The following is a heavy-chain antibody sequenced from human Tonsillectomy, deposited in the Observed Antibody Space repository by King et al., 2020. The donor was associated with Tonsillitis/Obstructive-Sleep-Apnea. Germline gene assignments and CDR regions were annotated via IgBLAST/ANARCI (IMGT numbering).Heavy chain of an antibody. CDR3: ASDRYGDPGGLNDY. J-gene: IGHJ4*02. CDR1: GFTFSSYS. CDR2: ISSSSSTI. D-gene: IGHD4-17*01. Sequence: VQLVESGGGLVQPGGSLRLSCAASGFTFSSYSMNWVRQAPGKGLEWVSYISSSSSTIYYADSVKGRFTISRDNAKNSLYLQMNSLRDEDTAVYYCASDRYGDPGGLNDYWGQGTLVTVSS. V-gene: IGHV3-48*02.